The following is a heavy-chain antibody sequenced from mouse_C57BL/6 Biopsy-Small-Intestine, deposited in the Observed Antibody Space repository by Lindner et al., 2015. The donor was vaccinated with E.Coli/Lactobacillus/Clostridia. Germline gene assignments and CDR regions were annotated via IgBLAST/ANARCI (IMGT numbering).Heavy chain of an antibody. J-gene: IGHJ4*01. V-gene: IGHV1-82*01. CDR3: AGWLLYYYAMDY. Sequence: VQLQESGPELVKPGASVKISCKASGYAFSSSRMNWVKQRPGKGLEWIGRIYPGDGNTHYNGKFKGKATLTADKSSSTTYMQLSSLTSEDSAVYFCAGWLLYYYAMDYWGQGTSVTVSS. CDR2: IYPGDGNT. D-gene: IGHD2-3*01. CDR1: GYAFSSSR.